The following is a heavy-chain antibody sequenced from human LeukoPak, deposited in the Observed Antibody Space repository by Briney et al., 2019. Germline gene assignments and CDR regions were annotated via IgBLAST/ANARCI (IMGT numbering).Heavy chain of an antibody. Sequence: SETLSLTCTVSGGSISSSSYYWGWIRQPPGKGLEWIGSIYYSGSTYYNPSLKSRVTISVDTSKNQFSLKLSSVTAADTAVYYCARVGGSGWPRGNLDYWGQGTLVTVSS. V-gene: IGHV4-39*01. CDR1: GGSISSSSYY. CDR2: IYYSGST. D-gene: IGHD6-19*01. J-gene: IGHJ4*02. CDR3: ARVGGSGWPRGNLDY.